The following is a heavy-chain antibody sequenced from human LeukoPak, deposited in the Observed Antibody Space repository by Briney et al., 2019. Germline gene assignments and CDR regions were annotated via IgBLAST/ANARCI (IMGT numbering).Heavy chain of an antibody. V-gene: IGHV4-59*08. J-gene: IGHJ4*02. D-gene: IGHD5-24*01. CDR1: GGSISSYY. Sequence: SETLSLTCTVSGGSISSYYWSWIRQPPGKGLEWIGYIYYSGSTNYNPSLKSRVTISVDTSKNQFSLKLSSVTAADTAVYYCARHEPGGEMATPYFDYWGQGTLVTVSS. CDR2: IYYSGST. CDR3: ARHEPGGEMATPYFDY.